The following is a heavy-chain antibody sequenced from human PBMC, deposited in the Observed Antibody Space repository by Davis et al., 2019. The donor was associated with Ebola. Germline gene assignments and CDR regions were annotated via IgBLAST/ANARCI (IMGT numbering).Heavy chain of an antibody. V-gene: IGHV1-8*01. J-gene: IGHJ6*02. CDR2: MNPNSGNT. CDR3: AKDITCSGGSCYDHYYGMDV. D-gene: IGHD2-15*01. CDR1: GYTFTSYD. Sequence: ASVKVSCKASGYTFTSYDINWVRQATGQGLEWMGWMNPNSGNTGYAQKFQGRVTMTRNTSISTAYMELSSLRAEDTALYYCAKDITCSGGSCYDHYYGMDVWGQGTTVTVSS.